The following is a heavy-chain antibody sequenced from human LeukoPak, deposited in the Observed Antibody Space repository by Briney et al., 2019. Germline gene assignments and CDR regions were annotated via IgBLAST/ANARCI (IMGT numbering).Heavy chain of an antibody. V-gene: IGHV1-18*01. CDR2: ISAYNGNT. CDR1: GYTFTSYG. Sequence: ASVKVSCKASGYTFTSYGISWVRQAPGQELEWMGWISAYNGNTNYAQELQGRVAMTTDTSTSTAYMELSSLRSEDTAVYYCARDRSVAGTFWFDPWGQGTLVTVSS. J-gene: IGHJ5*02. CDR3: ARDRSVAGTFWFDP. D-gene: IGHD6-19*01.